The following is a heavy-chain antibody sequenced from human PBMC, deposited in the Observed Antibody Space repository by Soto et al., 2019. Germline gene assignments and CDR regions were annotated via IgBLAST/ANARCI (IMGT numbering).Heavy chain of an antibody. V-gene: IGHV3-21*01. D-gene: IGHD2-15*01. CDR3: ARDRCHVRGSCYRVVDYMDV. Sequence: GGSLRLSCAASGFTFSSYSMNWVRQAPGKGLEWVSSISSSSSYIYYADSVKGRFTISRDNAKNSLYLQMNSLRAEDTAVYYCARDRCHVRGSCYRVVDYMDVWGKGTTVTVSS. CDR2: ISSSSSYI. CDR1: GFTFSSYS. J-gene: IGHJ6*03.